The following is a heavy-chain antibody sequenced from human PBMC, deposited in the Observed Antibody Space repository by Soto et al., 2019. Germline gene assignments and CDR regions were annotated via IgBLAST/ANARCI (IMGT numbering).Heavy chain of an antibody. J-gene: IGHJ5*02. V-gene: IGHV1-46*01. Sequence: ASVKVSCKASGYTFTTYYMHWVRQAPGQGLEWMGVINPSDNSTTYAQKFQGRVTMTRDMPTNTVYMELTSLRSEDTAVYYCARARGWFDPWGQGTLVTVSS. CDR2: INPSDNST. D-gene: IGHD3-10*01. CDR3: ARARGWFDP. CDR1: GYTFTTYY.